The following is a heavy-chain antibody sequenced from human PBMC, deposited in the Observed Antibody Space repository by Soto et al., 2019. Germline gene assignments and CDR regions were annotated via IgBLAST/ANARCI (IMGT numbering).Heavy chain of an antibody. Sequence: GGSLRLSCAASGFTFSSYGMNGVRQAPGKGLEWVSYISSSSSTIYDADSVKGRFTISRDNAKNSLYRQMNSLSDEDTAVYYCARDQAVRGWDSYYYGMDVWGQGTTVTVSS. CDR2: ISSSSSTI. D-gene: IGHD4-4*01. V-gene: IGHV3-48*02. CDR1: GFTFSSYG. CDR3: ARDQAVRGWDSYYYGMDV. J-gene: IGHJ6*02.